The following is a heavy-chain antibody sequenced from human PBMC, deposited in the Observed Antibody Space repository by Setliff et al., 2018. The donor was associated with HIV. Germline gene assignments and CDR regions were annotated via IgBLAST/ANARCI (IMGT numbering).Heavy chain of an antibody. D-gene: IGHD1-7*01. CDR3: TRGRKELLFSRRDTGFDY. CDR1: GFTFSSYA. CDR2: ISGSGGST. J-gene: IGHJ4*02. V-gene: IGHV3-23*01. Sequence: PGGSLRLSCAASGFTFSSYAMSWVRQAPGKGLEWVSAISGSGGSTYYADSVKGRFTISRDNSKNTLFLQMNSLRTEDTGVYYCTRGRKELLFSRRDTGFDYWGQGTLVTVSS.